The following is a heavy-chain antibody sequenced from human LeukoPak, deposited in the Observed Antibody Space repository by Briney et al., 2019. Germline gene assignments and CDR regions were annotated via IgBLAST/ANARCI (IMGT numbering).Heavy chain of an antibody. D-gene: IGHD3-10*02. CDR3: AELGITMIGGV. CDR2: IKHDGGEI. Sequence: GGSLRLSCAASGFTFSSYWMSWVRQAPGKGLEWVANIKHDGGEIYYVDSVKGRFTISRDNAKNSLYLQMNSLRAEDTAVYYCAELGITMIGGVWGKGTTVTISS. J-gene: IGHJ6*04. V-gene: IGHV3-7*01. CDR1: GFTFSSYW.